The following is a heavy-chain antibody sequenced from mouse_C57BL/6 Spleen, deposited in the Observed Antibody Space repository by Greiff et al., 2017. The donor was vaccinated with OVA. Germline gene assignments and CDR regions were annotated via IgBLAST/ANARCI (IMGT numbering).Heavy chain of an antibody. CDR2: IYPGDGDT. J-gene: IGHJ2*01. V-gene: IGHV1-82*01. Sequence: VQLQQSGPELVKPGASVKISCKASGYAFSSSWMNWVKQRPGKGLEWIGRIYPGDGDTNYNGKFKGKATLTADKSSSTAYMQLSSLTSEDSAVYFCARFYYCSSYYFDYWGQGTTLTVSS. CDR3: ARFYYCSSYYFDY. D-gene: IGHD1-1*01. CDR1: GYAFSSSW.